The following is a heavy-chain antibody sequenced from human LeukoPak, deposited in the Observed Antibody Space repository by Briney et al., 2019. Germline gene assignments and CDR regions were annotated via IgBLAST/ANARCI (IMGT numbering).Heavy chain of an antibody. J-gene: IGHJ4*02. D-gene: IGHD5-12*01. Sequence: SVKVSFKASGGTFSSYAISWVRQAPGQELEWMGRIIPILGIANYAQKFQGRVTITADKSTSTAYMELSSLRSEDTAVYYCASPERGYSGYDFGSWGQGTLVIVSS. CDR3: ASPERGYSGYDFGS. V-gene: IGHV1-69*04. CDR2: IIPILGIA. CDR1: GGTFSSYA.